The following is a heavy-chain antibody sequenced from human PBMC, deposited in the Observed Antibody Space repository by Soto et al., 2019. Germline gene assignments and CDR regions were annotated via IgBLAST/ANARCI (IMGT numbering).Heavy chain of an antibody. J-gene: IGHJ6*02. CDR1: GYTFTSYG. V-gene: IGHV1-18*01. CDR2: ISAYNGNT. CDR3: ARERVSMVRGVIIGYYYYGMDV. D-gene: IGHD3-10*01. Sequence: GASVKVSCKASGYTFTSYGISWVRQAPGQGLEWMGWISAYNGNTNYAQKLQGRVTMTTDTSTSTAYMELRSLRSDDTAVYYCARERVSMVRGVIIGYYYYGMDVWGQGTTVTVSS.